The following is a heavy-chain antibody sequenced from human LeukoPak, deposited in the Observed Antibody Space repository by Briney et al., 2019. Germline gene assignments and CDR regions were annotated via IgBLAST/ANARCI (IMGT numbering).Heavy chain of an antibody. CDR3: ARAPLGRSVGYSYGYRLMEY. V-gene: IGHV1-2*02. CDR1: GDTFTGYY. Sequence: ASVKLSCKPSGDTFTGYYMHWGRQTPGQRHEWMLWINPNSGGTNYAQTLQGRVTMTRDPSISPAQMELSRLGSDDTAVYYCARAPLGRSVGYSYGYRLMEYWGQGTLVTVSS. D-gene: IGHD5-18*01. CDR2: INPNSGGT. J-gene: IGHJ4*02.